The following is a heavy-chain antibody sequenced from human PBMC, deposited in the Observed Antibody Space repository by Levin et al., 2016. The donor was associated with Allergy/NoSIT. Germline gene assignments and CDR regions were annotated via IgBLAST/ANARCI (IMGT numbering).Heavy chain of an antibody. J-gene: IGHJ6*02. D-gene: IGHD3-10*01. Sequence: WVRQAPGQGLEWMGGIIPIFGTANYAQKFQGRVTITADKSTSTAYMELSSLRSEDTAVYYCAGAELAPSSGSYMFYYGMDVWGQGTTVTVSS. CDR2: IIPIFGTA. CDR3: AGAELAPSSGSYMFYYGMDV. V-gene: IGHV1-69*06.